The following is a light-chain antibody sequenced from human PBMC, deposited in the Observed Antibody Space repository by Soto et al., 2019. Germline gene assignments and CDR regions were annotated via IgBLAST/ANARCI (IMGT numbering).Light chain of an antibody. J-gene: IGLJ1*01. V-gene: IGLV2-14*01. CDR2: EVT. CDR3: SSYTSRSTPMV. CDR1: SNDVGDYNN. Sequence: SALTKPDSVSGSPGQSITISCTCTSNDVGDYNNVSCYQRQPGKAHKLMNYEVTDRASGVSNRVAGSKSGNTASLIISGLQAEDESDYYCSSYTSRSTPMVFGTGTKVTGL.